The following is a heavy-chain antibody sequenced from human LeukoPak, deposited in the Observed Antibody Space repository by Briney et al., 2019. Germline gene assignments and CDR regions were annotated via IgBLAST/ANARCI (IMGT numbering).Heavy chain of an antibody. CDR2: IKGDGSST. D-gene: IGHD2-21*02. CDR1: GFTFSGYW. CDR3: ARVSGDYYFDY. J-gene: IGHJ4*02. V-gene: IGHV3-74*01. Sequence: PGGSLRLSCAASGFTFSGYWMHWVRQAAGKGLVWVSRIKGDGSSTSYADSVKGRFTISRDNAKNTLYLQMNSLRAEDTAVYYCARVSGDYYFDYWGQGTLVTVSS.